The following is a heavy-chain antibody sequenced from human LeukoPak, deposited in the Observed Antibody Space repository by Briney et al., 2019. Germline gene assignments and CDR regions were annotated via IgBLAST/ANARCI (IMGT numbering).Heavy chain of an antibody. V-gene: IGHV3-48*04. CDR2: ISSSSSTI. CDR1: GFTFNSYN. D-gene: IGHD2-21*01. Sequence: GGSLRLSCTASGFTFNSYNMNWVRQAPGKGLEWVSYISSSSSTIYYADSVKGRFTISRDNAKNSLYLQMNSLRAEDTAVYYCAKDVNMWLRTVDYWGQGTLVTVSS. CDR3: AKDVNMWLRTVDY. J-gene: IGHJ4*02.